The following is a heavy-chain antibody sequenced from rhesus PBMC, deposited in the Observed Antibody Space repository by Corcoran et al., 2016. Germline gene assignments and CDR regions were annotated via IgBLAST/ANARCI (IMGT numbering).Heavy chain of an antibody. V-gene: IGHV4-73*01. CDR3: VRDLSNRFDV. J-gene: IGHJ5-1*01. D-gene: IGHD4-23*01. Sequence: QVNLPQWGEGLVKPSETLSLTCAVSGGSISGYSYWTWIRQPPGKGLEWIGFIHGNSANTNYSPSLKNRVTISKDTAKNQFSLRLTSVTAADTAVYYCVRDLSNRFDVWGPGVLVTVSS. CDR2: IHGNSANT. CDR1: GGSISGYSY.